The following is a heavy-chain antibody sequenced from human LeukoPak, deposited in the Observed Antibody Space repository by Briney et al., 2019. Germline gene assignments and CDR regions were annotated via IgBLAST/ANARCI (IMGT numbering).Heavy chain of an antibody. CDR1: GFTFDDYA. D-gene: IGHD2-15*01. V-gene: IGHV3-9*01. CDR3: AKGGKRGNYYYYYGMDV. CDR2: ISWNSGNI. Sequence: GRSLRLSCAASGFTFDDYAMNWVRHAPGKGLEWVSGISWNSGNIGYADSVKGRFTVSRDNAKNSLYLQMNSLRAEDTALYYCAKGGKRGNYYYYYGMDVWGQGTTVTVSS. J-gene: IGHJ6*02.